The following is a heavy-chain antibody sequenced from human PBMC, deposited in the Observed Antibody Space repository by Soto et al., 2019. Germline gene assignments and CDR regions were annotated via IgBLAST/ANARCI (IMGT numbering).Heavy chain of an antibody. V-gene: IGHV3-30-3*01. Sequence: ESGGGVVQPGTSLRLSCAASGFTFSNYFMHWVRQAPGKGLEWVAFISYDGSNNDYADSLKGRFTISRDNSKNTLYLQLSSLRLEDTAVYYCAGGDAYYAMGVWGQGTTVTVSS. CDR3: AGGDAYYAMGV. J-gene: IGHJ6*02. CDR2: ISYDGSNN. CDR1: GFTFSNYF.